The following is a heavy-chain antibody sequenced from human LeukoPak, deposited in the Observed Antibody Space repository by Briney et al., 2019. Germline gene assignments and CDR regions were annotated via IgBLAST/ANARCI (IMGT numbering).Heavy chain of an antibody. CDR2: INPNSGGT. V-gene: IGHV1-2*02. CDR3: ARVDTAIIDY. Sequence: ASVKVSCKASGYSFTDYYMHWVRRAPGQGLEWMGWINPNSGGTNYAQKFQGRVTMTRDTSISTAYMELSRLRSDDTAVYYCARVDTAIIDYWGQGTLVTVSS. D-gene: IGHD5-18*01. J-gene: IGHJ4*02. CDR1: GYSFTDYY.